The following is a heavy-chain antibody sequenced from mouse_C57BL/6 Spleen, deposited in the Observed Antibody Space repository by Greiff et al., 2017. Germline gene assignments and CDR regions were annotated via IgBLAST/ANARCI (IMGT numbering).Heavy chain of an antibody. V-gene: IGHV1-61*01. J-gene: IGHJ4*01. Sequence: QVQLQQPGAELVRPGSSVKLSCKASGYTFTSYWMDWVKQRPGQGLEWIGNIYPSDSETHYNQKFKDKATLTVDKSSSTAYMQLSSLTSEDAAVYYGARRAVVAHYYAMDYWGQGTSVTVSS. CDR3: ARRAVVAHYYAMDY. CDR2: IYPSDSET. CDR1: GYTFTSYW. D-gene: IGHD1-1*01.